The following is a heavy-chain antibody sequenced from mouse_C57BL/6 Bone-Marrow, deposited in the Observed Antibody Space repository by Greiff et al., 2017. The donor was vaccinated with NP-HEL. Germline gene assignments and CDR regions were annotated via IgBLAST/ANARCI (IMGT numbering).Heavy chain of an antibody. CDR3: ARRANWAYFDY. CDR1: GYTFTSYW. J-gene: IGHJ2*01. Sequence: QLQQPGAELVMPGASVKLSCKASGYTFTSYWMHWVKQRPGQGLEWIGELDPSDSYTNYNQKFKGKSTLTVDKSSSTAYMQLSSLTSEDSAVYYCARRANWAYFDYWGQGTTLTVSS. CDR2: LDPSDSYT. D-gene: IGHD4-1*01. V-gene: IGHV1-69*01.